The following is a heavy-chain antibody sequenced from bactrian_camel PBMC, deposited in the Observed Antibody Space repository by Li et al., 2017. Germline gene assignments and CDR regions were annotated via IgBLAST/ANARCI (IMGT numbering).Heavy chain of an antibody. CDR3: AADLVTDEPSLVEREYYY. D-gene: IGHD1*01. CDR1: GHTYLNYC. CDR2: IDSDGET. V-gene: IGHV3S55*01. J-gene: IGHJ4*01. Sequence: VQLVESGGNSVQAGGSLRLSCAASGHTYLNYCLAWFHLASGNEREGVAAIDSDGETYYAESVKGRFTISRDGAKNIIALEMDSLKPEDTATYYCAADLVTDEPSLVEREYYYWGQGTQVT.